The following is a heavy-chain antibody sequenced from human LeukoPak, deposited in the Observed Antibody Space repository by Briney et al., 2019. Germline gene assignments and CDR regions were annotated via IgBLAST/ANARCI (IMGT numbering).Heavy chain of an antibody. CDR1: GGSISSSSYY. Sequence: SETLSLTCTVSGGSISSSSYYWGWIRQPPGKGLEWIGSIYYSGSTYYNPSLKSRVTISVDTSKNQFSLKLSSVTAADTAVYYCAGHGGFHDYWGQGTLVTVSS. CDR3: AGHGGFHDY. J-gene: IGHJ4*02. V-gene: IGHV4-39*01. CDR2: IYYSGST.